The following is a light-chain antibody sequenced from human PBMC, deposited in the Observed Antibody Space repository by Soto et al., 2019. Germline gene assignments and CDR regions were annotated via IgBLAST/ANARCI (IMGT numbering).Light chain of an antibody. CDR2: GAF. CDR1: QSVGSTY. Sequence: EIVMTQSPATLSVSPGERATLSCRASQSVGSTYLAWYQQKPGQAPRLLIYGAFSRATAIPDRFSGSGSGTDFTLTISRLEPEDFAVYYCQQYGDSPWTFGQGTKVDIK. V-gene: IGKV3-20*01. J-gene: IGKJ1*01. CDR3: QQYGDSPWT.